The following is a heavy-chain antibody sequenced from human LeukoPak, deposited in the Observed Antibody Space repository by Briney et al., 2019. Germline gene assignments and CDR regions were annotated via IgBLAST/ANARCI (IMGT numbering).Heavy chain of an antibody. J-gene: IGHJ4*02. V-gene: IGHV1-69*05. Sequence: EASVKVSCKASGGTFSSYAISWVRQAPGQGLEWMGGIIPIFGTANYAQKLQGRVTMTTDTSTSTAYMELRSLRSDDTAVYYCASHPELLVGATTGWELFDYWGQGTLVTVSS. CDR1: GGTFSSYA. D-gene: IGHD1-26*01. CDR2: IIPIFGTA. CDR3: ASHPELLVGATTGWELFDY.